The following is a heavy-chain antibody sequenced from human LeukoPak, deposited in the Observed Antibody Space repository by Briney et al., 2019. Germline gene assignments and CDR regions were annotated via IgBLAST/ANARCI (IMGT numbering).Heavy chain of an antibody. D-gene: IGHD2-2*01. CDR2: ISAYNGNA. V-gene: IGHV1-18*01. CDR3: ARDLGDIVVVPSAFTLP. J-gene: IGHJ5*02. Sequence: ASVKVSCKAYGYTFTSYGISWVRQAPGQGLEWMGWISAYNGNANYAQKLQGRVTMTTDTSTSTAYMELRSLRSDDTAVYYCARDLGDIVVVPSAFTLPWGQGTLVTVSS. CDR1: GYTFTSYG.